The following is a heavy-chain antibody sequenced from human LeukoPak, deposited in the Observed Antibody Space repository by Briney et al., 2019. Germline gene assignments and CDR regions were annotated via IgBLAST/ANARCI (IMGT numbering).Heavy chain of an antibody. D-gene: IGHD5-12*01. CDR2: IYHSGST. V-gene: IGHV4-59*12. CDR3: ARATGGYDYIEVSGFDP. J-gene: IGHJ5*02. Sequence: SETLSLTCTVSGGSISSYYWSWIRQPPGKGLEWIGDIYHSGSTNYNPSLTSRVTISVDTSMNQFSLKLSSVTAADTAVYYCARATGGYDYIEVSGFDPWGQGTLVTVSS. CDR1: GGSISSYY.